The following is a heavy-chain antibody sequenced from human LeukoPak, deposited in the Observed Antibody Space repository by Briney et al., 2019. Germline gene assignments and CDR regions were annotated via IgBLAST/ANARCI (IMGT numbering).Heavy chain of an antibody. D-gene: IGHD2-15*01. V-gene: IGHV4-61*02. Sequence: PSQTLSLTCTVSGGSISSGSYYWSWIRQPAGKGLEWIGRIYTSGSTNYNPSLKSRVTISVDTSKNQFSLKLSSVTAADTAVYYCERGEVVADNPITPYYSGRAVGAKGTTATVS. CDR3: ERGEVVADNPITPYYSGRAV. CDR1: GGSISSGSYY. J-gene: IGHJ6*04. CDR2: IYTSGST.